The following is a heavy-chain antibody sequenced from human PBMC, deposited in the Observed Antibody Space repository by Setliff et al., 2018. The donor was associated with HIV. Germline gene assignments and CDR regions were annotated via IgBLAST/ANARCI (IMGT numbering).Heavy chain of an antibody. CDR1: GGSINIGSFY. CDR3: ARGRGAWFEGSWFDP. CDR2: VYTSGNT. J-gene: IGHJ5*02. D-gene: IGHD6-19*01. V-gene: IGHV4-61*09. Sequence: SETLSLTCTVSGGSINIGSFYWSWIRRPAGKGPEWLGHVYTSGNTYYDPSLASRVAISLDRSKNQFSLKLDSVTAADTALYFCARGRGAWFEGSWFDPWGQGILVTVSS.